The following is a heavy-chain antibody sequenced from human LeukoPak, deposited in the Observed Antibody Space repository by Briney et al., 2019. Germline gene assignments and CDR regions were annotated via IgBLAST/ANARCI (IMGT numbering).Heavy chain of an antibody. D-gene: IGHD6-6*01. CDR2: IYYSGST. V-gene: IGHV4-59*01. CDR1: GGSISSYY. CDR3: ARDHFGYSSSSGVVEYYYGMDV. Sequence: SETRSLTCTVSGGSISSYYWSWIRQPPGKGLEWIGYIYYSGSTNYNPSLKSRVTISVDTSKNQFSLKLSSVTAADTAVYYCARDHFGYSSSSGVVEYYYGMDVWGQGTTVTVSS. J-gene: IGHJ6*02.